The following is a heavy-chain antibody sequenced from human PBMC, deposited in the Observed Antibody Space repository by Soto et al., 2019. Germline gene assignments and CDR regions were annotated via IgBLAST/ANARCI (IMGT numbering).Heavy chain of an antibody. CDR3: TRELNTESSAYYSFAY. CDR2: VSTNDDRT. V-gene: IGHV1-18*01. CDR1: GYTFTAYV. J-gene: IGHJ4*02. D-gene: IGHD3-22*01. Sequence: ASVKVSCKTSGYTFTAYVLAWLRQAPGQRPEWMGWVSTNDDRTNYAQKFQGRVTMTTDRSTTTTYMELRSLRADDTAVYYCTRELNTESSAYYSFAYWGQGTLVTVSS.